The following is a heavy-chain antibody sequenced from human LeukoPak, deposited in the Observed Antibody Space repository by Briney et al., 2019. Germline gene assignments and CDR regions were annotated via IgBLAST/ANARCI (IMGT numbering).Heavy chain of an antibody. Sequence: GGSLRLSCAASGFTFSSYSMNWVRQAPGKGLEWVSSISRNGDYIDYAASLKGRFIISRDNANKSLSLEMNSLRVADTALYFCARDVGGDSTGFWYFDLWGRGTLVTVSS. V-gene: IGHV3-21*01. J-gene: IGHJ2*01. D-gene: IGHD3-22*01. CDR1: GFTFSSYS. CDR2: ISRNGDYI. CDR3: ARDVGGDSTGFWYFDL.